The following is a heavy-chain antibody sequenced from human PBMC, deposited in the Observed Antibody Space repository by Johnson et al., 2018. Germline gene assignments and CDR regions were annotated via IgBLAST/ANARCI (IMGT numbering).Heavy chain of an antibody. J-gene: IGHJ1*01. CDR1: GFTFSNYK. CDR3: ARDLGYGGSFAQH. D-gene: IGHD1-26*01. Sequence: EQLVESGGGLVQPGGSLGLSCAASGFTFSNYKMNWVRQAPGKGLEWVSYISSSSSTIYYATSVKGRFTISRDNAKNSLYLQMNSLRDEDTALYYCARDLGYGGSFAQHWGQGTLVTVSS. CDR2: ISSSSSTI. V-gene: IGHV3-48*02.